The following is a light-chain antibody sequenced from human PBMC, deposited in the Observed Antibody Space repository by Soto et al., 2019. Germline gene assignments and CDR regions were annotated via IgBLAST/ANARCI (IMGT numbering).Light chain of an antibody. V-gene: IGKV3-20*01. CDR1: QSVSSNY. J-gene: IGKJ2*02. CDR3: QKYGNSPCT. Sequence: EIVLTQSPGILSLSPGERATLSCRASQSVSSNYLAWFQQKPDQAPRLLITGASSRATCITDRIRGSCSETYFTITSSRLVPEDFAVYYCQKYGNSPCTFGQGTKLEIK. CDR2: GAS.